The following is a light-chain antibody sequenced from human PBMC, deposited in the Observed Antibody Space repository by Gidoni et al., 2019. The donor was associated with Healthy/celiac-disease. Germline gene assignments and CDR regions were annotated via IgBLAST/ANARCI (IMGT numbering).Light chain of an antibody. CDR1: QSVLYSSNNKNY. V-gene: IGKV4-1*01. CDR3: QQYYSTPRT. J-gene: IGKJ2*01. CDR2: WAS. Sequence: DIVMTQSPDSLAVSLGERATINCKSSQSVLYSSNNKNYVAWYQQKPGQPPKLLIYWASTRESGVPDRFSGSGSGTDFTLTISSLQAEDVAVYYCQQYYSTPRTFXQXTKLEIK.